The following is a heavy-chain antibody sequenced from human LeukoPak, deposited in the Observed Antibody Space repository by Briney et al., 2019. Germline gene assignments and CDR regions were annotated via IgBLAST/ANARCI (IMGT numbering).Heavy chain of an antibody. J-gene: IGHJ6*02. Sequence: PGGSLRLSCAASGFTFSSYAITWVRQAPGKGLEWVSAFSASGGRTYYADSVKGRFTLSRDNSKNTLYLQMNSLRAEDTAVYYCAKVLFPGYSSGWYPLYGMDVWGQGTTVTVSS. CDR2: FSASGGRT. D-gene: IGHD6-13*01. CDR3: AKVLFPGYSSGWYPLYGMDV. CDR1: GFTFSSYA. V-gene: IGHV3-23*01.